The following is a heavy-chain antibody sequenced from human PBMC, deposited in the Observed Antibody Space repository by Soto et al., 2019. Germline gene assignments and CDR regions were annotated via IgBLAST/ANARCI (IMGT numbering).Heavy chain of an antibody. D-gene: IGHD2-15*01. CDR2: INSDWSST. CDR3: VRTSLVVAAATRADY. J-gene: IGHJ4*02. Sequence: EVQLVESGGGLVQPGGSLRLSCAASGFTFSIYWMHWVRQAPGKGVVWVSRINSDWSSTSYADSVKGRFTISGDNAKNTLYLHMNSLRAEDTAVYYCVRTSLVVAAATRADYWGQGTLVTVSS. CDR1: GFTFSIYW. V-gene: IGHV3-74*01.